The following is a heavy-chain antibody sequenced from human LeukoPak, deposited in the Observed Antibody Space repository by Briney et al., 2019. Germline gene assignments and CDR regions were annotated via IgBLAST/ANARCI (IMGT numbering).Heavy chain of an antibody. Sequence: SETLSLTCTVSGGSFSTHYWSWIRQPPGKGLEWIGYIYISGSTNYNPSLKSRVTISVDTSKNQFSLKLSSVTAADTAVYYCARGVAARTYYYYMDVWGKGTTVTVSS. CDR3: ARGVAARTYYYYMDV. V-gene: IGHV4-4*09. CDR2: IYISGST. CDR1: GGSFSTHY. J-gene: IGHJ6*03. D-gene: IGHD6-6*01.